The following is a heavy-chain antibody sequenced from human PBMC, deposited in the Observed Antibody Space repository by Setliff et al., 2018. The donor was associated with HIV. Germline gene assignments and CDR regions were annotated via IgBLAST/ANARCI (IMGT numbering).Heavy chain of an antibody. J-gene: IGHJ3*01. Sequence: ASVKVSCKAAGYNFLSYGFSWVRQAPGQGFQWMGWISAYKGNTIYAQNLQGRVTMTTDTSTSTVYMELRSLTSDDTAVYYCAKADCTSSSCCSPFNAWGPGTMVTVSS. CDR3: AKADCTSSSCCSPFNA. V-gene: IGHV1-18*04. CDR2: ISAYKGNT. CDR1: GYNFLSYG. D-gene: IGHD2-21*02.